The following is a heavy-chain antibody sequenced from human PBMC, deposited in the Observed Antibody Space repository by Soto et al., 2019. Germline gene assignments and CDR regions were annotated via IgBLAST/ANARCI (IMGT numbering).Heavy chain of an antibody. J-gene: IGHJ6*02. D-gene: IGHD3-10*01. Sequence: SETLSLTCAVYGGSFSGYSWTWIRQPPGTGLEWIGEINHSGSTNYNPSLKSRVTISVGTSKNQFSLKLTSVTAADTAVYYCAREGYGWGSQLYYYYGMDVWGQGTTVTVSS. CDR1: GGSFSGYS. CDR3: AREGYGWGSQLYYYYGMDV. V-gene: IGHV4-34*01. CDR2: INHSGST.